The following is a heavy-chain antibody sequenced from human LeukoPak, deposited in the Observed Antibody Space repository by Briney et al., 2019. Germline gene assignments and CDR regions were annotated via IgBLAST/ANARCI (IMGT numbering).Heavy chain of an antibody. D-gene: IGHD4/OR15-4a*01. Sequence: GGSLRLSCAASGFTFSSYAMSWVRQAPGKGLEWVSFIYSGTIHYSYSVKGRFTISIDNSKNTLYLQMNSLRAEDTAVYYCARRAGAYSHPYDYWGQGTLVTVSS. J-gene: IGHJ4*02. V-gene: IGHV3-23*05. CDR3: ARRAGAYSHPYDY. CDR2: IYSGTI. CDR1: GFTFSSYA.